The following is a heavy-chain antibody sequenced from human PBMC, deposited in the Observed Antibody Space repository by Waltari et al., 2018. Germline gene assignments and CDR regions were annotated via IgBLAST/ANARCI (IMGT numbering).Heavy chain of an antibody. Sequence: QVQLQQWGAGLLKPSETLSLTCAVYGGSFSGYYWSWIRQPPGKGLEWIGEINHSGSTNYNPSLKSRVTISVDTSKNQFPLKLSSVTAADTAVYYCAIDPDCTGGVCYNYYGMDVWGQGTTVTVSS. CDR2: INHSGST. CDR3: AIDPDCTGGVCYNYYGMDV. V-gene: IGHV4-34*01. D-gene: IGHD2-8*02. J-gene: IGHJ6*02. CDR1: GGSFSGYY.